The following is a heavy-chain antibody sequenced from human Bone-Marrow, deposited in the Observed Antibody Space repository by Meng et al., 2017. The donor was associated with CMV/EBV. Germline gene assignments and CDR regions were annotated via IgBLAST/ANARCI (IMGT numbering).Heavy chain of an antibody. CDR3: ARISGRYCSSTSCHSGYYYGMDV. CDR1: GYTFTGYD. V-gene: IGHV1-8*02. J-gene: IGHJ6*01. Sequence: ASVKVSCKASGYTFTGYDMHWVRQAPGQGLEWMGWMNPNSGDIGYAPKFQDRVTMTRDTSTSTVYMELSSLRSEDTAVYYCARISGRYCSSTSCHSGYYYGMDVWGQGTTVTVSS. D-gene: IGHD2-2*01. CDR2: MNPNSGDI.